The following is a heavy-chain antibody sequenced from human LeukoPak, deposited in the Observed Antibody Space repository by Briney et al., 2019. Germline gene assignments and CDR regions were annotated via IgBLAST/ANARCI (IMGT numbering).Heavy chain of an antibody. D-gene: IGHD2-21*02. J-gene: IGHJ4*02. CDR1: GFSFWSYG. CDR3: ARRDVVVTGHYFDY. Sequence: GGSLRLSCAASGFSFWSYGMSWVRQAPGKELEWVSTTTDSGASTWYADSVKGRFTISRDNSKNTLQLQMNSLRAEDTAGYYCARRDVVVTGHYFDYWGQGILVTVSS. V-gene: IGHV3-23*01. CDR2: TTDSGAST.